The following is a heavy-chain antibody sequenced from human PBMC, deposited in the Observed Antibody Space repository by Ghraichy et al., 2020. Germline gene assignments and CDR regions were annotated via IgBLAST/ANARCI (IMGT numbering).Heavy chain of an antibody. V-gene: IGHV3-23*01. CDR1: GFTFSSYA. D-gene: IGHD2-21*02. Sequence: ETLSLTCAVSGFTFSSYAMSWVRQAPGKGLEWVSAISGGGDSTYYADSVKGRFAISRDNSKNTLYLQMNSLRAEDTALYYCAKDRRGVTAGYYGWFDPWGQGTLVTVSS. CDR2: ISGGGDST. J-gene: IGHJ5*02. CDR3: AKDRRGVTAGYYGWFDP.